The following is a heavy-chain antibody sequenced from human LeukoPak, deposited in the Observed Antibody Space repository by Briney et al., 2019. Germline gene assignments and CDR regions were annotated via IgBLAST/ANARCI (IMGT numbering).Heavy chain of an antibody. V-gene: IGHV3-7*01. Sequence: GGSLRLSCAASGFTFSTYWMTWVRQAPGKGLEWVANIKQDGSEKYYVDSVKGRFTISRDNAKTSLYLQMNSLRAEDTAVYYCARDLSGITGYTYGRGINYWGQGTLVTVSS. CDR3: ARDLSGITGYTYGRGINY. J-gene: IGHJ4*02. CDR2: IKQDGSEK. CDR1: GFTFSTYW. D-gene: IGHD5-18*01.